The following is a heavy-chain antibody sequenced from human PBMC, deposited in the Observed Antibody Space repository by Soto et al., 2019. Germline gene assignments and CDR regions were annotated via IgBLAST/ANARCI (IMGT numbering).Heavy chain of an antibody. D-gene: IGHD6-13*01. Sequence: EVQLVDSGGGLVQPGGSLRLSCAASGFTFSSYSMNWVRQAPGKGLEWVSYISSSSSTIWVADSVKGRFTISRDSAKNSLYLQMDSLRAEDTAVYYCARGGSNWNFDYWGQGTLVTVSS. CDR2: ISSSSSTI. CDR1: GFTFSSYS. J-gene: IGHJ4*02. CDR3: ARGGSNWNFDY. V-gene: IGHV3-48*01.